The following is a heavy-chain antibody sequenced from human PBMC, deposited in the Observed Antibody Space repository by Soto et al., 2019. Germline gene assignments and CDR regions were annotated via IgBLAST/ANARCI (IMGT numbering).Heavy chain of an antibody. V-gene: IGHV3-30*18. D-gene: IGHD3-22*01. J-gene: IGHJ4*02. CDR1: GFTFSSYG. CDR3: ANYYYYDSSGYYDY. CDR2: ISYDGSNK. Sequence: RLSCAASGFTFSSYGMHWVRQAPGKGLEWVAVISYDGSNKYYADSVKGRFTISRDNSKNTLYLQMNSLRAEDTAVYYCANYYYYDSSGYYDYWGQGTLVTVSS.